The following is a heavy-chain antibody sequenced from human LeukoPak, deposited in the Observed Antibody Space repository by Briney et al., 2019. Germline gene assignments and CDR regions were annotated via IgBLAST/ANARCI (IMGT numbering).Heavy chain of an antibody. Sequence: PGGSLRLSCAASGFTFSSYAMHWVRQAPGKGLEWVAVISYDGSNKYNADSVKGRFTISRDNSKNTLYLQMNSLRAEDTAVYYCAKEVEYCSSTSCYDYYYGMDVWGQGTTVTVSS. CDR1: GFTFSSYA. V-gene: IGHV3-30-3*01. CDR2: ISYDGSNK. J-gene: IGHJ6*02. D-gene: IGHD2-2*01. CDR3: AKEVEYCSSTSCYDYYYGMDV.